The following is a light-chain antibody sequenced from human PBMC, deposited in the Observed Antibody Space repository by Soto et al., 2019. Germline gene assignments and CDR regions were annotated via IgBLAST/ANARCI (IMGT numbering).Light chain of an antibody. CDR1: QGISSY. V-gene: IGKV1-9*01. J-gene: IGKJ4*02. Sequence: QLTQSPSSLPASVGDRVTITCRASQGISSYLAWHQQKPGKAPKLVICAASSLQSGVPSRFSGSGSGTDFTLTSTSLQTEDFATDHFQHLNSYPVTLGGGPKVEIK. CDR3: QHLNSYPVT. CDR2: AAS.